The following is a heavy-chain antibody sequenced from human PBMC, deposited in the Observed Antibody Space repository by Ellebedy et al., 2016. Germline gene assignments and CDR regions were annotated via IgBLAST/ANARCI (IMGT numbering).Heavy chain of an antibody. D-gene: IGHD6-6*01. J-gene: IGHJ6*02. CDR2: IIPIFSTL. Sequence: ASVKVSCKASGGAFSSYAINWVRQAPGQGLEWMGGIIPIFSTLKYAQKFQGRVTITADESTSTAYMELSSLRSEDTAVYYCTIGGSSSHYYGMDVWGQGTTVTVSS. CDR1: GGAFSSYA. V-gene: IGHV1-69*13. CDR3: TIGGSSSHYYGMDV.